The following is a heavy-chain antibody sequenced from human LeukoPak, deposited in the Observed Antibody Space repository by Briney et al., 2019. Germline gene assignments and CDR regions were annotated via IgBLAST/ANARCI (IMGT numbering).Heavy chain of an antibody. D-gene: IGHD3-9*01. CDR2: IKDDGSEK. CDR1: GFTFSTYW. Sequence: GGSLRLSCAASGFTFSTYWMTWVRQAPGKGLEWVANIKDDGSEKSYEDSVKGRFTISRDNANNAVYLQMDTLRVEDTAVYYCARGPIYFEVWGQGTLVSVSS. CDR3: ARGPIYFEV. J-gene: IGHJ4*02. V-gene: IGHV3-7*04.